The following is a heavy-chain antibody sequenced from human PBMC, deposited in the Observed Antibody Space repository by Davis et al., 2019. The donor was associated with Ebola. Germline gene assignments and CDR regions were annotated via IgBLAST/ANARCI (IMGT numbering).Heavy chain of an antibody. Sequence: PSETLSLTCTVSGGSISSYYWSWIRQPPGKGLEWIGYIYYSGSTNYNPSLKSRVTISVDTSKNQFSLKLSSVTAADTAVYYCASSDYVWGNSGYWGQGTLVTVSS. CDR1: GGSISSYY. CDR2: IYYSGST. CDR3: ASSDYVWGNSGY. D-gene: IGHD3-16*01. J-gene: IGHJ4*02. V-gene: IGHV4-59*01.